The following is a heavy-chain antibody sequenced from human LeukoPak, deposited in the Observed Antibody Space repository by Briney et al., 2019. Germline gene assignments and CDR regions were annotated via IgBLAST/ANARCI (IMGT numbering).Heavy chain of an antibody. CDR3: VRGDNLGRRDWFDP. J-gene: IGHJ5*02. D-gene: IGHD2-15*01. CDR2: IYPGDSDT. Sequence: GESLKISCKGSGYTFSRYWIGWVRQMPGKGLEWMGIIYPGDSDTRYSPSFRGQVTISADKSVNTAYLQWSSLKASDTAVYYCVRGDNLGRRDWFDPWGQGTLVTVSS. CDR1: GYTFSRYW. V-gene: IGHV5-51*01.